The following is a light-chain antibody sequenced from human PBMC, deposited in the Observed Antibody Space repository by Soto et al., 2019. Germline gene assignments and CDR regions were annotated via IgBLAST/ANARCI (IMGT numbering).Light chain of an antibody. CDR2: EVS. V-gene: IGLV2-23*02. J-gene: IGLJ3*02. CDR1: SSDVGTYNL. Sequence: QSALTQPASVSGSPGQSITISCTGTSSDVGTYNLVSWYQQYPGKAPKVMIYEVSKRPSGVSDRFSGSKSDNTASLTISGLQTEDEADYYCCSSAGSGTLLFGGGTKVTVL. CDR3: CSSAGSGTLL.